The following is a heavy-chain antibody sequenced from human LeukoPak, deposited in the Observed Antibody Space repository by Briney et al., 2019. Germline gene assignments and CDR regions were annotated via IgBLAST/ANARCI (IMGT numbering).Heavy chain of an antibody. D-gene: IGHD3-10*01. Sequence: PGGSLRLSCVVSGFTFSSYGMNWVRQAPGKGLEWVSYISSSGSNIYYADSVKGRFTISRDNAKNSLYLQMNSLRAEDTAVYYCAREGNYFDYWGQGTLVSVSS. CDR1: GFTFSSYG. CDR3: AREGNYFDY. V-gene: IGHV3-48*03. J-gene: IGHJ4*02. CDR2: ISSSGSNI.